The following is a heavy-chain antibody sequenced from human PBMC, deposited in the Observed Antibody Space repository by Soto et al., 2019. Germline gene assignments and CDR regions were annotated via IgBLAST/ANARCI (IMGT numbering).Heavy chain of an antibody. J-gene: IGHJ4*02. CDR1: GFTCSSDS. D-gene: IGHD2-15*01. Sequence: GGSLSLSCAASGFTCSSDSMNWVRQAPGKGLEWVSYIGSSSSTIYDADSEKGRFTISRGNAKNSLYLQLNSLRAADTAVYYCARDETRGYCSGGSCYIYLFDYWGQGTLLPVSS. CDR3: ARDETRGYCSGGSCYIYLFDY. CDR2: IGSSSSTI. V-gene: IGHV3-48*01.